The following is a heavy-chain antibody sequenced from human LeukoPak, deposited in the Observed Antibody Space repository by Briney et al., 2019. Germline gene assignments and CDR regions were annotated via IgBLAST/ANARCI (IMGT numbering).Heavy chain of an antibody. V-gene: IGHV1-69*13. D-gene: IGHD3-22*01. CDR2: IVPIFGTA. CDR3: ARDSNPDSSGYYYALGY. J-gene: IGHJ4*02. CDR1: GGTFSTYP. Sequence: SVKVSCKASGGTFSTYPISWVRQAPGQGLECMGGIVPIFGTANYAQKFQGRVTITADESASTAYMELSSLRSEDTAVYYCARDSNPDSSGYYYALGYWGQGTLVTVSS.